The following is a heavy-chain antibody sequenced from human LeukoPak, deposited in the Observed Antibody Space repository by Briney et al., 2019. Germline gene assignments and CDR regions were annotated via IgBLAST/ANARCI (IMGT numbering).Heavy chain of an antibody. Sequence: SETLSLTCTVSGGSISSYYWSWIRQPPGKGLEWIGYIYYRGSTNYNPSLKSRVTISVDTSKNQFSLKLSSVTAADTAVYYCARTGPLYYYGMDVWGQGTTVTVSS. V-gene: IGHV4-59*01. CDR2: IYYRGST. D-gene: IGHD3-9*01. CDR1: GGSISSYY. CDR3: ARTGPLYYYGMDV. J-gene: IGHJ6*02.